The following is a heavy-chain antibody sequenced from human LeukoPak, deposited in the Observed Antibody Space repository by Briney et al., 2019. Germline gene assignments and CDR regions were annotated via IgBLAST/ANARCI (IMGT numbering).Heavy chain of an antibody. CDR3: ARGDCSGGSCFLPEYLRH. CDR1: GYTFSSYG. J-gene: IGHJ1*01. Sequence: ASVKVSCKASGYTFSSYGISWVRQAPGHGLEWMGWISAYNGNTNYAQKLKGRVTMTTDTSTNTAYMELRSLRSDDTAVYYCARGDCSGGSCFLPEYLRHWGQGTLVTVSS. CDR2: ISAYNGNT. V-gene: IGHV1-18*01. D-gene: IGHD2-15*01.